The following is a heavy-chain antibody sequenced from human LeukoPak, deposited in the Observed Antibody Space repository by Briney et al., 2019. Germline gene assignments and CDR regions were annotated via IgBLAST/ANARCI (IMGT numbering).Heavy chain of an antibody. J-gene: IGHJ6*02. CDR3: ARRPSQGRSNYYYGMDV. CDR1: GGSISSYY. CDR2: IYYSGST. D-gene: IGHD2-15*01. V-gene: IGHV4-59*08. Sequence: SETLSLTCTVSGGSISSYYWSWIRQPPGKGLEWIGYIYYSGSTNYNPSLKSRVTISVDTSKNQFSLKLSSVTAADTAVYYCARRPSQGRSNYYYGMDVWGQGTTVTVSS.